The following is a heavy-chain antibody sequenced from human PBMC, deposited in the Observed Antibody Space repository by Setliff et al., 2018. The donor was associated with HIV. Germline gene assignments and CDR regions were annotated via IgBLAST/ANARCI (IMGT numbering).Heavy chain of an antibody. CDR3: ARDGGRTGYSSSSDQ. CDR1: GGSISSSGYY. Sequence: PSETLSLTCSVSGGSISSSGYYWSWIRQHPGKGLEWLGYIHYSGTTYYSPSLESRLTISIDTSKNQISLKLNSVTAADTAVYYCARDGGRTGYSSSSDQWGQGTLVTVSS. D-gene: IGHD6-13*01. V-gene: IGHV4-30-4*01. CDR2: IHYSGTT. J-gene: IGHJ4*02.